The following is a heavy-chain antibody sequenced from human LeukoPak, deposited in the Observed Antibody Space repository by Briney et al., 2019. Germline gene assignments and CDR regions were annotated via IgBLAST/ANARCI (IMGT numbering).Heavy chain of an antibody. CDR3: AVHIVTTQEFD. CDR1: GGSISSYY. J-gene: IGHJ4*02. CDR2: VHHSGST. Sequence: SETLSLTCIVSGGSISSYYWSWIRQSPGRGLEWIASVHHSGSTYYNTSLKSRVTISVDTSNNQFSLRLISVTAADTAVYYCAVHIVTTQEFDWGQGTLVTVSS. D-gene: IGHD5-12*01. V-gene: IGHV4-59*04.